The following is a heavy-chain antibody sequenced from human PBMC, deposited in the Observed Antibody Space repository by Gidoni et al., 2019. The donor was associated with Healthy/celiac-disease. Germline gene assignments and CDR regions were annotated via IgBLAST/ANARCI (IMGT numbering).Heavy chain of an antibody. CDR1: GFSLSNARMG. V-gene: IGHV2-26*01. CDR2: IFSNDEK. D-gene: IGHD3-22*01. J-gene: IGHJ4*02. Sequence: QVTLKESGPVLVKPTETLTLTCTVSGFSLSNARMGVSWIRQPPGKALEWLAHIFSNDEKSYSTSLKSRLTISKDTSKSQVVLTMTTMYPVDTATYYCARVNYYDSSGPYPFDYWGQGTLVTVSS. CDR3: ARVNYYDSSGPYPFDY.